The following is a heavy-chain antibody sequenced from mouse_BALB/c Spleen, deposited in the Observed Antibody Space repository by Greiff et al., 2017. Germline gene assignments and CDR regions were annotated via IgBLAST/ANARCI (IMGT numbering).Heavy chain of an antibody. V-gene: IGHV1-69*02. CDR2: IYPSDSYT. Sequence: VHLVESGAELVRPGASVKLSCKASGYTFTSYWINWVKQRPGQGLEWIGNIYPSDSYTNYNQKFKDKATLTVDKSSSTAYMQLSSPTSEDSAVYYCTRSGGYSWFAYWGQGTLVTVSA. D-gene: IGHD2-3*01. CDR3: TRSGGYSWFAY. CDR1: GYTFTSYW. J-gene: IGHJ3*01.